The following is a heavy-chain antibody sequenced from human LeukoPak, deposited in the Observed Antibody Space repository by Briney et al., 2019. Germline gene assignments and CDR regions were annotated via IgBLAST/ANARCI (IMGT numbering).Heavy chain of an antibody. CDR2: MNPNSGNT. CDR3: ARAYYDFWSGNTLRGSFDY. CDR1: GYTFTSYD. Sequence: ASVKVSCKASGYTFTSYDINWVRQATGQGLEWMGWMNPNSGNTGYAQKFQGRVTITRNTSISTAYMELSSLRSEDTAVYYCARAYYDFWSGNTLRGSFDYWGQGTLVTVSS. D-gene: IGHD3-3*01. V-gene: IGHV1-8*03. J-gene: IGHJ4*02.